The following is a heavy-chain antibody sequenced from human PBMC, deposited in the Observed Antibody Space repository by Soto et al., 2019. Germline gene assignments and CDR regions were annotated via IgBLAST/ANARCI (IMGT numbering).Heavy chain of an antibody. CDR1: GYTFTSYD. V-gene: IGHV1-8*01. D-gene: IGHD3-22*01. CDR2: MNPNSGNT. J-gene: IGHJ4*02. Sequence: ASVNVSCKASGYTFTSYDINWVRQATGQGLEWMGWMNPNSGNTGYAQKFQGRVTMTRNTSISTAYMELSSLRSEDTAVYYCARGRPTYYYDSSGSHIDYWGQGTLVTVSS. CDR3: ARGRPTYYYDSSGSHIDY.